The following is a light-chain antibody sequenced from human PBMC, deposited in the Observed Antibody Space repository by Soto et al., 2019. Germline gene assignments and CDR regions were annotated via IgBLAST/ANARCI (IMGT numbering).Light chain of an antibody. V-gene: IGKV1-39*01. J-gene: IGKJ2*01. CDR1: QSIGTS. Sequence: DIQMTQSPSSLSASVGDSVTITCRASQSIGTSLNWYQQKPGEAPKLLIYAASSLQSGVPSRFSGSGSGTDVTLTISSLQPEDVATYYCQQSDHSPIYTFGQGTDLEIK. CDR3: QQSDHSPIYT. CDR2: AAS.